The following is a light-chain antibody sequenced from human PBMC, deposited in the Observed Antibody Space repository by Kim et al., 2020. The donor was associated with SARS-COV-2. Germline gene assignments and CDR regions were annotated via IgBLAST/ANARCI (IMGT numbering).Light chain of an antibody. Sequence: ELTQPPSASGTPGQRVTISCSGTYSNIGANVVSWYQQVPGTAPKLLLYQGNQRPSGVPDRFSGSKSGASASLAITGLQSEDEADYFCAAWDDSLDGWVFGGGTTLTVL. CDR2: QGN. J-gene: IGLJ3*02. V-gene: IGLV1-44*01. CDR1: YSNIGANV. CDR3: AAWDDSLDGWV.